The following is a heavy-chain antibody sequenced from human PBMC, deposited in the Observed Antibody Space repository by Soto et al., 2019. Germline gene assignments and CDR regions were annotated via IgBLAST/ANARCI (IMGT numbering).Heavy chain of an antibody. J-gene: IGHJ5*02. Sequence: QVELQESGPGLVEPSGTLSLTCAVSSGSITSPNWWSWVRQSPRKGLEWIGEVYHSGATNYNPSLKIRVSISVDKSSNLFSRNLNSVTAADTAMYFCARGIAAANNWFYPWGQGALVTVSP. D-gene: IGHD6-13*01. CDR2: VYHSGAT. V-gene: IGHV4-4*02. CDR3: ARGIAAANNWFYP. CDR1: SGSITSPNW.